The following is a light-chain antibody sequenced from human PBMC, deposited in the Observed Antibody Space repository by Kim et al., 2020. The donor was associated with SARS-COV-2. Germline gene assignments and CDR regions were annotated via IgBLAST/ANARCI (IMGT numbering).Light chain of an antibody. CDR3: QQYTNYPRT. Sequence: DIQMTQSPSTLSASVGDRVTITCRASQSIYTWLAWYQQKPGKAPNLLIYKACDLHSGVPSRFSGSGSGTEFTLTISSLQPDDFATYYCQQYTNYPRTFGQGTKVDIK. V-gene: IGKV1-5*03. CDR2: KAC. CDR1: QSIYTW. J-gene: IGKJ1*01.